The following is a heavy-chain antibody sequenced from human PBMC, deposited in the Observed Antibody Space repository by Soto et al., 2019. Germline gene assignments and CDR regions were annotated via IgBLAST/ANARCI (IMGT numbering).Heavy chain of an antibody. CDR2: ISYDGSNK. Sequence: QVQLVESGGGVVQPGRSLRLSCAASGFTFSSYAMHWVRQAPGKGLEWVAVISYDGSNKYYADSVKGRFTISRDNSKNTLYLQMNSLIAEDTAVYYCAREGVVGLYNWFDPWGQGTLVTVSS. D-gene: IGHD2-21*01. J-gene: IGHJ5*02. CDR3: AREGVVGLYNWFDP. CDR1: GFTFSSYA. V-gene: IGHV3-30-3*01.